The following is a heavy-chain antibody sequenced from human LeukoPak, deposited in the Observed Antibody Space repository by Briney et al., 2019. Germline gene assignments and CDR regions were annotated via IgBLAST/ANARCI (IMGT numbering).Heavy chain of an antibody. CDR2: ISSSSSYI. V-gene: IGHV3-21*01. Sequence: GGSLRLSCAASGFTFSSYSMNWVRQAPGKGLEWVSSISSSSSYIYYADSVKGRFTISRDNAKNSLYLQMNSLRAEDTAAYYCARDQDIVATIPAYGMDVWGQGTTVTVSS. CDR3: ARDQDIVATIPAYGMDV. CDR1: GFTFSSYS. J-gene: IGHJ6*02. D-gene: IGHD5-12*01.